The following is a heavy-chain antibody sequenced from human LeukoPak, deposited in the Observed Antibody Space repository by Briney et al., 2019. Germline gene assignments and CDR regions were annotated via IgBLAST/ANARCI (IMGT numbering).Heavy chain of an antibody. J-gene: IGHJ6*03. CDR2: ISWNSGSI. Sequence: GGSLRLSCAASGFTFDDYAMHWVRPAPGKGLEWVSGISWNSGSIGYADSLKGRFTISRDNAKNSLYLQMNSLRAEDMALYYCAKDMGLYYFYYYMDVWGKGTTVTVSS. V-gene: IGHV3-9*03. CDR1: GFTFDDYA. CDR3: AKDMGLYYFYYYMDV.